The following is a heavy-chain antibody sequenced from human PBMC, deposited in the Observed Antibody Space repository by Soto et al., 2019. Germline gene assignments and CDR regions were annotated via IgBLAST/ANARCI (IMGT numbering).Heavy chain of an antibody. CDR1: GGTFSSYT. V-gene: IGHV1-69*02. J-gene: IGHJ4*02. Sequence: QVQLVQSGAEVKKPGSSVKVSCKASGGTFSSYTISWVRQAPGQGLEWMGRIIPILGIANYAQKFQGRVTITADKSTSTAYMELSSLRSEDTAVYYCARAVGYGSGSYTNYFDYWGQGTLVTVSS. D-gene: IGHD3-10*01. CDR3: ARAVGYGSGSYTNYFDY. CDR2: IIPILGIA.